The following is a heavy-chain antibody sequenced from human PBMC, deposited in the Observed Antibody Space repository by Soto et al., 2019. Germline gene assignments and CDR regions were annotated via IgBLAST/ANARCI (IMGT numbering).Heavy chain of an antibody. D-gene: IGHD5-12*01. J-gene: IGHJ4*02. Sequence: SATLSLTCTLSCGSISGYYWSWIRQPPGKGLEWIGYVYYSGSTKYNPSLESRVTISVDMSNNQFSLMLTSVTAADTAVYYCAKYRRTDAEGYRLDFWGQGTLVTVSS. CDR2: VYYSGST. CDR3: AKYRRTDAEGYRLDF. V-gene: IGHV4-59*01. CDR1: CGSISGYY.